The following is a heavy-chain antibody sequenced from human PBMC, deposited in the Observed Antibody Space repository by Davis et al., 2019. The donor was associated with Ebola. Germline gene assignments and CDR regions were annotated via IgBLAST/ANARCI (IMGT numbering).Heavy chain of an antibody. CDR2: IYHSGST. CDR1: GGSISSGGYS. Sequence: SETLSLTCAVSGGSISSGGYSWSWIRQPPGKGLAWIGYIYHSGSTYYNPSLKRPVTISVDRSKNQFSLKLSSVTAADTAVYYCARGSYYYYYGMDVWGQGTTVTVSS. V-gene: IGHV4-30-2*01. CDR3: ARGSYYYYYGMDV. J-gene: IGHJ6*02.